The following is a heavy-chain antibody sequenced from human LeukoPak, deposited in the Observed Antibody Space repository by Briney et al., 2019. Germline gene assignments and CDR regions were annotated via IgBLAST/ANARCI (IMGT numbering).Heavy chain of an antibody. Sequence: PSETLSLTCAVYGGSFSGYYWSWIRQPPGKGLEWIGEINHSGSTNYNPSLKSRVTISVDTSKNQFSLKLSSVTAADTAVYYCARGGQTWIQLWFSAFDIWGQGTMVTVSS. D-gene: IGHD5-18*01. CDR2: INHSGST. CDR3: ARGGQTWIQLWFSAFDI. CDR1: GGSFSGYY. J-gene: IGHJ3*02. V-gene: IGHV4-34*01.